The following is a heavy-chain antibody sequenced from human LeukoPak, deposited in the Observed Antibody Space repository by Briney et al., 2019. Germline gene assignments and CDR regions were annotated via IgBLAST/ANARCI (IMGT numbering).Heavy chain of an antibody. V-gene: IGHV3-48*03. CDR2: ISSSGSTI. CDR3: AKDLTYYDSSGTLDY. J-gene: IGHJ4*02. CDR1: GFTFSSYE. D-gene: IGHD3-22*01. Sequence: PGGSLRLSCAASGFTFSSYEMNWVRQAPGKGLEWVSDISSSGSTIYYADAVKGRFTISRDNSKNTLYLQMNSLRAEDTAVYYCAKDLTYYDSSGTLDYWGQGTLVTVSS.